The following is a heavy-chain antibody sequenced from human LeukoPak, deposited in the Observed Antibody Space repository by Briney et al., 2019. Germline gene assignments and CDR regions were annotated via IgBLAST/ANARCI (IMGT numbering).Heavy chain of an antibody. CDR3: ARAGWYCSRTSCSDFDY. D-gene: IGHD2-2*01. J-gene: IGHJ4*02. CDR1: GFTFSSYC. V-gene: IGHV3-74*01. CDR2: IISVGSRT. Sequence: GTLCLSCAASGFTFSSYCMHWVRQAPGHGRMWVLRIISVGSRTSYADSVKGRFTISRDNAKNTLYLQMNSLRAEDTAVYYCARAGWYCSRTSCSDFDYWGQGTLVTVSS.